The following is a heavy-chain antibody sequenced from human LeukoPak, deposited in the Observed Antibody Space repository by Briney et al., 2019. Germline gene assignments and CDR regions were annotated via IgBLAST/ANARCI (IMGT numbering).Heavy chain of an antibody. D-gene: IGHD5-18*01. V-gene: IGHV5-51*01. CDR2: IYPSDSDT. CDR1: GYSFSTYW. Sequence: GESLKISCKGSGYSFSTYWIGWVRQMPGKGLEWMGIIYPSDSDTRYSPSFQGQVTISADKSITTAYLQWSSLKASDTAMYYCARRRGYSYGYYFDYWGQGTLVTVSS. J-gene: IGHJ4*02. CDR3: ARRRGYSYGYYFDY.